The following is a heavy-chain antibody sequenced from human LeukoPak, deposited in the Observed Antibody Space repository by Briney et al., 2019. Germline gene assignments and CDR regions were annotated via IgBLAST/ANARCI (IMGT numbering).Heavy chain of an antibody. J-gene: IGHJ4*02. CDR1: GFTFSSYA. Sequence: SGGSLRLSCAASGFTFSSYAMHWVRQAPGKGLEWVAVISYDGSNKYYADSVKGRFTISRDNSKNTLYLQMNSLRAEDTAVYYCASGVTALVVPSGGWGQGTLVTVSS. D-gene: IGHD2-2*01. CDR2: ISYDGSNK. CDR3: ASGVTALVVPSGG. V-gene: IGHV3-30*04.